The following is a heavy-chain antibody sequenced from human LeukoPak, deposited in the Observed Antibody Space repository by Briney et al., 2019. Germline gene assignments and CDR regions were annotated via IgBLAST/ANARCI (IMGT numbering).Heavy chain of an antibody. V-gene: IGHV3-7*01. CDR3: ARDRDVYHAGVDF. Sequence: PGGSLRPSCAASGFTFSRYWMTWVRQAPGKGLEWVANIKENGGEKFCVDSVRGRFTISRDNAKTSLYLQMNSLRADDSAVYYCARDRDVYHAGVDFWGQGTLVTVSS. J-gene: IGHJ4*02. CDR1: GFTFSRYW. D-gene: IGHD5-24*01. CDR2: IKENGGEK.